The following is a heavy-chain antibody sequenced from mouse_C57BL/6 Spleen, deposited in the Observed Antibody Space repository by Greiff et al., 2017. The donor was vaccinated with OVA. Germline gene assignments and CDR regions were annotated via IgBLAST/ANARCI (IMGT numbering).Heavy chain of an antibody. CDR2: IRNKANGYTT. D-gene: IGHD1-3*01. J-gene: IGHJ4*01. Sequence: EVMLVESGGGLVQPGGSLSLSCAASGFTFTDYYMSWVRQPPGKALEWLGFIRNKANGYTTEYSASVKGRFTISRDNSQSILYLQMNALRAEDSATYYCARSNKDAMDYWGQGTSVTVSS. V-gene: IGHV7-3*01. CDR1: GFTFTDYY. CDR3: ARSNKDAMDY.